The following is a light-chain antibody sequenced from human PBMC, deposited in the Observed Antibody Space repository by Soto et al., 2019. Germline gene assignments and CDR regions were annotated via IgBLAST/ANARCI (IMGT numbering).Light chain of an antibody. Sequence: EIVMTQSPATLSVSPGERATLSCRASQSVSNNLAWYQKKPGQAPRLLIYGASTRATGIPARFSGSGSGTAFTLTISSLQYEDFAVYYCQQYNNWWTFGQGTRVEIK. J-gene: IGKJ1*01. CDR1: QSVSNN. V-gene: IGKV3-15*01. CDR2: GAS. CDR3: QQYNNWWT.